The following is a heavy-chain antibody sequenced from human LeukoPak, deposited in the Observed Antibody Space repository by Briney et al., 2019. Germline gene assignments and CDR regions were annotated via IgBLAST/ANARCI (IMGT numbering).Heavy chain of an antibody. J-gene: IGHJ4*02. CDR1: GGTFSSYT. V-gene: IGHV1-69*04. CDR2: IIPILGIA. Sequence: SVKVSCKASGGTFSSYTISWVRQAPGQGLEWMGRIIPILGIANYAQKFQGRVKITADKSTSTAYMELSSLRSEDTAVYYCAREEPQRDNSYGDYWGQGTLVTVSS. CDR3: AREEPQRDNSYGDY. D-gene: IGHD5-18*01.